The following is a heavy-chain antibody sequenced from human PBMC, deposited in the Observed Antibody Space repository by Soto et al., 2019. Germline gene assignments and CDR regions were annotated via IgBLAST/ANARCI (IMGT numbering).Heavy chain of an antibody. J-gene: IGHJ5*02. CDR1: GFTFSNYW. D-gene: IGHD2-21*01. Sequence: EVQLVESGGDLAQPGGSLRLSCAASGFTFSNYWMSWVRQAPGKGLEWVANIKEDGSERNYVDSVKGRFTISRDNAENSLYLQMNSLRAEDTAVYYCASARHIGPWGQGTLVTVSS. CDR3: ASARHIGP. CDR2: IKEDGSER. V-gene: IGHV3-7*01.